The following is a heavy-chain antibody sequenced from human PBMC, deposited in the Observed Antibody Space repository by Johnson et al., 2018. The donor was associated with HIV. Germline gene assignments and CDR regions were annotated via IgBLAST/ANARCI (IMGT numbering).Heavy chain of an antibody. Sequence: VQLVESGGGLIQPGGSLRLSCAASGFTVSSNYMSWVRQAPGKGLEWVSVIYGGGSTYYADSVTGRFTISRYNSKNTLYLQMNSLRADDTAVYYCARGSTVTTLSGAFDIWGQGTLVTVSS. V-gene: IGHV3-53*01. J-gene: IGHJ3*02. CDR1: GFTVSSNY. CDR2: IYGGGST. CDR3: ARGSTVTTLSGAFDI. D-gene: IGHD4-11*01.